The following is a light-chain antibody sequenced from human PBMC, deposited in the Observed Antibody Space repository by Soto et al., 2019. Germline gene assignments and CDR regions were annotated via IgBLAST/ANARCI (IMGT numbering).Light chain of an antibody. CDR3: QQYGNSPRT. J-gene: IGKJ1*01. CDR1: QTVSSSY. CDR2: GAS. V-gene: IGKV3-20*01. Sequence: EIVLTQSPGTLSLSPGERATLSCRASQTVSSSYLAWYQQKLGQAPRLLIYGASNRATGIPDRFSGSGSGTDFTLTISRLEPEDFAVYYCQQYGNSPRTFGQGTKVEIK.